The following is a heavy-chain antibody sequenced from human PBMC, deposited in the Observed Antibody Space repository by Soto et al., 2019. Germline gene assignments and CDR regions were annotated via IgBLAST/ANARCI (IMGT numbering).Heavy chain of an antibody. CDR2: MRPNSGTT. J-gene: IGHJ4*02. D-gene: IGHD6-13*01. CDR1: GNTFTSYD. CDR3: ARGRGSTSWYYFDY. Sequence: GALVKVSCKASGNTFTSYDMNWVRQAPGQGLEWMGWMRPNSGTTGYAGKFQGRVSMTRNTSISTAYMELSGLTSEDTAVYYCARGRGSTSWYYFDYWGQGTQVTVSS. V-gene: IGHV1-8*01.